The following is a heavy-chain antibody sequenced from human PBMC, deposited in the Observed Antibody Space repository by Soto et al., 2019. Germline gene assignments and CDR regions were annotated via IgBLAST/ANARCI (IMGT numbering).Heavy chain of an antibody. V-gene: IGHV3-21*01. Sequence: EVQLVESGGGLVKPGGSLRLSCAASGFTFSSYSMNWVRQAPGKGLEWVSSISSSSSYIYYADSVKGRFTISRDNAKNSLYLQMNSLRAEDTAVYYCAREGAYSSSWDPYRVAWFDPWGQGTLVTVSS. CDR1: GFTFSSYS. J-gene: IGHJ5*02. CDR3: AREGAYSSSWDPYRVAWFDP. CDR2: ISSSSSYI. D-gene: IGHD6-13*01.